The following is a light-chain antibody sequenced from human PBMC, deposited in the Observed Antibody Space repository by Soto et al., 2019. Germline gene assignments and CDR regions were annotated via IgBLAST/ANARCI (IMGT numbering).Light chain of an antibody. CDR1: SSDVGGYNY. V-gene: IGLV2-14*03. CDR3: TSSSTTPTPYYV. J-gene: IGLJ1*01. Sequence: QSALTQPASVSGSPGQSITISCTGTSSDVGGYNYVSWYQQHPGKAPKLMIFDVSYRPSGLSNRFSGSKSGNTASLTISGLQSEDDADYYCTSSSTTPTPYYVFGSATYVTVL. CDR2: DVS.